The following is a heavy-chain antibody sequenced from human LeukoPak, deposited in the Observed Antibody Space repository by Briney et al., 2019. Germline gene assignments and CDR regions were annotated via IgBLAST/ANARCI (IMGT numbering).Heavy chain of an antibody. V-gene: IGHV1-46*01. CDR3: ARNKEGKSLDY. CDR2: INPSGGST. J-gene: IGHJ4*02. Sequence: GASVKVSCKASGYTFTSYYMHWVRQAPGQGLEWMGIINPSGGSTSYAQKFQGRVTMTRDTSISTAYMELSRLRFDDTAVYYCARNKEGKSLDYWGQGTLVTVSS. CDR1: GYTFTSYY.